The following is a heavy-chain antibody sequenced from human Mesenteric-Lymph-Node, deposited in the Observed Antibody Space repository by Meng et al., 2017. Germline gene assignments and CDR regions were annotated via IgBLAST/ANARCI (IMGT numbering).Heavy chain of an antibody. Sequence: QGQAVQSGAEVKKPGSPVKFACKTSGGSFSTYTFSWVRQAPGQGLEWMGGLIPVLNKAKSAPRFQDRVTFTADETTTTAYMELSSLTFEDTAVYFCARGRGNQPLFDFWGQGTLVTVSS. CDR2: LIPVLNKA. CDR1: GGSFSTYT. V-gene: IGHV1-69*10. J-gene: IGHJ4*02. CDR3: ARGRGNQPLFDF. D-gene: IGHD2/OR15-2a*01.